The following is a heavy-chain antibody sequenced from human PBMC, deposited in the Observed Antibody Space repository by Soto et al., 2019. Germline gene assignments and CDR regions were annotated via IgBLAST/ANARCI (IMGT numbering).Heavy chain of an antibody. CDR2: INPSGGST. D-gene: IGHD3-10*01. CDR3: ARDRNTRGGGGGSGSYYNDYYYGMDV. J-gene: IGHJ6*02. Sequence: GASVKVSCKASGYTFTSYYMHWVRQAPGQGLEWMGIINPSGGSTSYAQKCQGRVTMTRDTCTSTVYMELSSLRSEDTAVYYCARDRNTRGGGGGSGSYYNDYYYGMDVWGQGTTVTVSS. CDR1: GYTFTSYY. V-gene: IGHV1-46*01.